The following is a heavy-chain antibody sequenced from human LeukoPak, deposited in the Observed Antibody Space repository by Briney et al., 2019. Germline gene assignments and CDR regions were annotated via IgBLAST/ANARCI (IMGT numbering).Heavy chain of an antibody. D-gene: IGHD2-21*01. J-gene: IGHJ4*01. CDR2: SSSSDDGK. CDR1: GLSLNNYA. V-gene: IGHV3-23*01. Sequence: GGSLTLSCTASGLSLNNYAMSWVRQLPGKGLEWVSASSSSDDGKWYAEPVRGRFTISRDTSKNTVYLQMNSLRVEDAGVYYCAKAPVTSCRGAFCYPLDYWGHGTLVTVSS. CDR3: AKAPVTSCRGAFCYPLDY.